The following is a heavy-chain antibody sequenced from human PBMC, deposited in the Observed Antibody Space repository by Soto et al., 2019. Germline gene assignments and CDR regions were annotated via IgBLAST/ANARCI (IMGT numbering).Heavy chain of an antibody. D-gene: IGHD6-13*01. CDR1: GFAFSNFG. V-gene: IGHV3-30*03. CDR3: ARFWGPVTAAVDDY. Sequence: QVQLVESGGGVVQPGRSLTLSCVASGFAFSNFGMQWARQAPGKGLEWVASISYDGNIKYSADSVKGRFTISRDNSKNTLYLQMNSLRSEDTAVYFCARFWGPVTAAVDDYWGQGALVTVSS. J-gene: IGHJ4*02. CDR2: ISYDGNIK.